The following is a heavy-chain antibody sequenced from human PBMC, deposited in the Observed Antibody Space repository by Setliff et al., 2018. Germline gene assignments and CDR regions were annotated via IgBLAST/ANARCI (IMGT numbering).Heavy chain of an antibody. CDR2: RYYSGHT. Sequence: SETLSLTCTVSGDSISSGTYYWGWIRQPPGKGLEWIGSRYYSGHTYYNPSLKSRVAMSVDKAKNQFSLHLRSVSAADTAIYYCAKHGEESKVTTYLASWGQGTLVTVSS. CDR1: GDSISSGTYY. CDR3: AKHGEESKVTTYLAS. D-gene: IGHD4-17*01. J-gene: IGHJ5*02. V-gene: IGHV4-39*01.